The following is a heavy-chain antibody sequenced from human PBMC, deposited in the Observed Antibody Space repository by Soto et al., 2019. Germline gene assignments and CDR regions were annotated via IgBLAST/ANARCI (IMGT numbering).Heavy chain of an antibody. CDR2: IDPSDSYT. J-gene: IGHJ3*02. CDR3: ARPYYYDSSGYYYADAFDI. Sequence: EVQLVQSGAEVKKPGESLRISCKGSGYSFTSYWISWVRQMPGKGLEWMGRIDPSDSYTNYSPSFQGHVTISADKSISTAYLQWSSLKASDTAMYYCARPYYYDSSGYYYADAFDIWGQGTMVTVSS. D-gene: IGHD3-22*01. V-gene: IGHV5-10-1*03. CDR1: GYSFTSYW.